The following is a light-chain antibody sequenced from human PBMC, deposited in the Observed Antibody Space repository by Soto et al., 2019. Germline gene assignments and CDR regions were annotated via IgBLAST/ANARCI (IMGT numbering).Light chain of an antibody. Sequence: DVQMTQSPSSLSASVGDTVTITCRASQGIAFYLAWFQQRPGKAPNLLISAASNLQSGVPSRFSGSGSGTDFTLTISSLLPEDVATYYIQQYDTAPFTFGPGTRVEVK. CDR1: QGIAFY. V-gene: IGKV1-27*01. CDR2: AAS. CDR3: QQYDTAPFT. J-gene: IGKJ3*01.